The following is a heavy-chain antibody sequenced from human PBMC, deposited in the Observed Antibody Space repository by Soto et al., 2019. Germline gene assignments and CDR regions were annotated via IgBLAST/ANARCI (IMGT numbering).Heavy chain of an antibody. CDR2: ISHDGTAK. D-gene: IGHD6-19*01. CDR3: AKDVFSGGWYNDFDP. CDR1: GFTVNNFG. Sequence: QVHLVESGGGVVQPGRSLRLSCAASGFTVNNFGMHWVRQAPGKGPEWVAMISHDGTAKYYADSVKGRFTISRDNSKNTLYLQMNNLRTEDTAVYYCAKDVFSGGWYNDFDPWGQGTLVTVSS. V-gene: IGHV3-30*18. J-gene: IGHJ5*02.